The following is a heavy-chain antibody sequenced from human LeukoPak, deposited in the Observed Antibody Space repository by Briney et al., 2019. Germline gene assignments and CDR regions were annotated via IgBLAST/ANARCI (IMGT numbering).Heavy chain of an antibody. CDR2: ISGSGGSI. V-gene: IGHV3-23*01. CDR1: GFSFSSYA. Sequence: GGSLRLSCAASGFSFSSYAMSWVRQAPGKGLEWVSAISGSGGSIYYADSVKGRFTISRDNSKNTLYLQMNSLRAEDTAVYYCARDPGNWYQLPAPLDYWGQGTLVTVSS. CDR3: ARDPGNWYQLPAPLDY. J-gene: IGHJ4*02. D-gene: IGHD2-2*01.